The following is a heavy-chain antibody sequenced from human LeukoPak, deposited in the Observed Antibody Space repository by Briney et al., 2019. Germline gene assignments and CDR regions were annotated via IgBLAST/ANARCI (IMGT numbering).Heavy chain of an antibody. J-gene: IGHJ5*02. V-gene: IGHV1-2*02. CDR3: ARDLASGYDCWSGNNWFDP. CDR1: GYTFTGYY. Sequence: GASVKVSCKASGYTFTGYYMHWVRQAAGQGLEWMGWINPNSGGTNYAQKFQGRVTMTRDTSISTAYMELSRLRSDDTAVYYCARDLASGYDCWSGNNWFDPWGQGTLVTVSS. CDR2: INPNSGGT. D-gene: IGHD3-3*01.